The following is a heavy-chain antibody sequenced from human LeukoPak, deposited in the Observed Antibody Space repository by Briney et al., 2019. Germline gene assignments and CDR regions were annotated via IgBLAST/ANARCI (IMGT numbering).Heavy chain of an antibody. CDR3: VRQGGGYNCR. V-gene: IGHV3-66*02. Sequence: GGSLRLSCAASGITLNTNDMNWVRQAPGKGLEWVSIMYSWGSAFYTDSVKGRFTVTRDESKNMMFLQMNTLRPDDTAMYYWVRQGGGYNCRWGQGALVTVSS. CDR2: MYSWGSA. J-gene: IGHJ4*01. D-gene: IGHD3-16*01. CDR1: GITLNTND.